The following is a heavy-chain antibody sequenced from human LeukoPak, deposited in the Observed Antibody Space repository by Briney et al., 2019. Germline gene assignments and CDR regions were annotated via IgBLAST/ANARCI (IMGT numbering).Heavy chain of an antibody. Sequence: GGSLRLSCAASGFTVSSNYMSWVRQAPGKGLEWVSVIYSGGSTYYADSVKGRFTISRHNSKNTLYLQMNSLRSDDTAVYYCAGTSGIFGVPPSWYYYGMDVWGQGTTVTVSS. D-gene: IGHD3-3*01. J-gene: IGHJ6*02. CDR3: AGTSGIFGVPPSWYYYGMDV. CDR1: GFTVSSNY. CDR2: IYSGGST. V-gene: IGHV3-53*04.